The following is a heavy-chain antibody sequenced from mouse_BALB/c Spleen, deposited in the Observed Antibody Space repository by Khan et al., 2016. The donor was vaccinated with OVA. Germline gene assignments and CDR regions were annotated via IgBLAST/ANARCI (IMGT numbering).Heavy chain of an antibody. CDR2: INPDSSTI. V-gene: IGHV4-1*02. CDR1: GFDFSRYW. J-gene: IGHJ3*01. D-gene: IGHD2-14*01. Sequence: EVKLLESGGGLVQPGGSLKLSCAASGFDFSRYWMSWVRQAPGKGLEWIGEINPDSSTINYTPSLKDKFIISRDNAKNTLYLQMSKVRSGDTALYDCARPYRYDGRAWFAYWGQGTLVTVSA. CDR3: ARPYRYDGRAWFAY.